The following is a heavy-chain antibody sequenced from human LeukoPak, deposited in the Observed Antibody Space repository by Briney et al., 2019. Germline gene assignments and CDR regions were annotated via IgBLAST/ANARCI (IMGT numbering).Heavy chain of an antibody. Sequence: SETLSLTCTVSGGSISSGGYYWSWIRQHPGKGPEWIGYIYYSGSTYYNPSLKSRVTISVDTSKNQFSLKLSSVTAADTAVYYCARLGDSSGYYGDDLYDFDYWGQGTLVTVSS. CDR2: IYYSGST. V-gene: IGHV4-31*03. J-gene: IGHJ4*02. CDR1: GGSISSGGYY. CDR3: ARLGDSSGYYGDDLYDFDY. D-gene: IGHD3-22*01.